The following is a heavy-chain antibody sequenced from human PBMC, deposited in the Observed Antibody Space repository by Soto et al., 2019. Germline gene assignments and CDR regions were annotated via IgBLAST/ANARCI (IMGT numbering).Heavy chain of an antibody. J-gene: IGHJ5*02. D-gene: IGHD6-6*01. CDR2: IYYSGST. CDR3: ARDIAARPQNWFDP. V-gene: IGHV4-31*03. CDR1: GGSISSGGYY. Sequence: QVQLQESGPGLVKPSQTLSLTCTVSGGSISSGGYYWSWIRQHPGKGLEWIGYIYYSGSTYYNPSLKSRVTISVDTSKHQFSLKLSSVTAADTAVYYCARDIAARPQNWFDPWGQGTLVTVSS.